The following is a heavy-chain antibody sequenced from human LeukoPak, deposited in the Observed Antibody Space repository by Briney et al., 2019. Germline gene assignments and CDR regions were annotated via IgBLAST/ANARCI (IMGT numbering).Heavy chain of an antibody. CDR3: ARDPYDFWSGYSSY. Sequence: GGSLRLSCAASGFTFSSYWMSWVRQAPGKGLEWVANIKQDGSEKYYVDSMKGRFTISRDNAKNSLYLQMNSLRAEDTAVYYCARDPYDFWSGYSSYWGQGTLVTVSS. CDR2: IKQDGSEK. D-gene: IGHD3-3*01. J-gene: IGHJ4*02. CDR1: GFTFSSYW. V-gene: IGHV3-7*01.